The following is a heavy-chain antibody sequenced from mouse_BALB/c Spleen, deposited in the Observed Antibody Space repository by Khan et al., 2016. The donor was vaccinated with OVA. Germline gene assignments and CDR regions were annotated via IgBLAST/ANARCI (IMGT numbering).Heavy chain of an antibody. Sequence: VQLKQSGAELGRPGSSVKLSCKTSGSTFTSYGIKWVKQRPGQGLEWIGYIYPGNGYTEYNEKFQGKAILTSDTSSSTAYMQLRSLTSGDSAMXFCTTAYYRYYFDYWGQGTTLTVSS. CDR2: IYPGNGYT. CDR3: TTAYYRYYFDY. J-gene: IGHJ2*01. V-gene: IGHV1S134*01. D-gene: IGHD2-12*01. CDR1: GSTFTSYG.